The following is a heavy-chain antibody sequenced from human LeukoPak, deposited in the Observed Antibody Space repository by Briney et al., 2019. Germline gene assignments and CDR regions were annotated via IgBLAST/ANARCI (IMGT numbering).Heavy chain of an antibody. CDR3: AELGITMIGGV. V-gene: IGHV3-20*04. CDR2: INWNGAAT. CDR1: GFTFDDYG. D-gene: IGHD3-10*02. Sequence: GGSLRLSCEGSGFTFDDYGISWVRHVPGKVLQWVSGINWNGAATGHGDSVKGRFTISRDNAKNSLYLQMNSLRAEDTAVYYCAELGITMIGGVWGKGTTVTISS. J-gene: IGHJ6*04.